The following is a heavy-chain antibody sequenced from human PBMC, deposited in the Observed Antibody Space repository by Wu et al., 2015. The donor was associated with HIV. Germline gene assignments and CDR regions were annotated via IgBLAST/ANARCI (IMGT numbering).Heavy chain of an antibody. Sequence: QVQLVQSGAEVKKPGASVKVSCKASGYTFTSYYMHWVRQAPGQGLEWMGIINPSGGSTSYAQKFQGRVTMTRDTSTSTVYMELSSLRSEDTAVYYCARGTYYDFWSGPSNRESFDYWAREPWSPSPQ. V-gene: IGHV1-46*03. D-gene: IGHD3-3*01. CDR1: GYTFTSYY. CDR2: INPSGGST. CDR3: ARGTYYDFWSGPSNRESFDY. J-gene: IGHJ4*02.